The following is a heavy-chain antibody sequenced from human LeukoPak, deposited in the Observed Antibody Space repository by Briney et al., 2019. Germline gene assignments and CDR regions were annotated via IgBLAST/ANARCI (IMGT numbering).Heavy chain of an antibody. CDR3: AKIVDGSGWSPFEY. V-gene: IGHV1-2*02. Sequence: GASVKVSCKASGYSFTDYYIHWVRQAPGQRPEWMGWLNPSTGGTKYAQKFQGRVTMTRDTSTNTVYMDLNSLRSDDTAVYYCAKIVDGSGWSPFEYWGQGTLVTVSS. D-gene: IGHD6-19*01. CDR2: LNPSTGGT. CDR1: GYSFTDYY. J-gene: IGHJ4*02.